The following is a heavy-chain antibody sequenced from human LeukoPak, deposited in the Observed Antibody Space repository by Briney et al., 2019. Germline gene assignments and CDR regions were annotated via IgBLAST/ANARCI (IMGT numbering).Heavy chain of an antibody. J-gene: IGHJ5*02. CDR1: GFTFSSYA. D-gene: IGHD3-10*01. Sequence: GGSLRLSCAASGFTFSSYAMSWVRQAPGKGLEWVSAISGSGGSIYYADSVKGRFTISRDNSKNTLYLQMNSLRAKDTAVYYSANGSGGYYYGSGSYYYNWFDPWGQGTLVTVSS. V-gene: IGHV3-23*01. CDR3: ANGSGGYYYGSGSYYYNWFDP. CDR2: ISGSGGSI.